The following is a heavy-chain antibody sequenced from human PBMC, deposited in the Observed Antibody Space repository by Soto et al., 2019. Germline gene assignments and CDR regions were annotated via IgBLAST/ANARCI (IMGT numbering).Heavy chain of an antibody. CDR1: GYTLTELS. D-gene: IGHD5-18*01. J-gene: IGHJ4*02. CDR3: ASSGGYSYGGGRRTLWY. Sequence: GASVKVSCKVSGYTLTELSMHWVRQAPGKGFEWMGGFDPEDGETIYAQKFQGRVTMTEDTSTDTAYMELSSLRSEDTAVYYCASSGGYSYGGGRRTLWYWGQGTLVTVSS. CDR2: FDPEDGET. V-gene: IGHV1-24*01.